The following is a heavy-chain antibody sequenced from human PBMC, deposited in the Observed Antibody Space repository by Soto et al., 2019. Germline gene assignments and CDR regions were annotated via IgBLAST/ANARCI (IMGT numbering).Heavy chain of an antibody. CDR3: ARGRDFTMVRGVIYY. J-gene: IGHJ4*02. D-gene: IGHD3-10*01. V-gene: IGHV1-46*01. CDR2: ITPSGGST. Sequence: QVQRGKPGPKGKKPGASVRVSCKPSGYTFPSSKMPWVRQAPGQGLEWMGIITPSGGSTSYAQKFQGRVTMTRDTSTSTVYMELSSLRSEDTAVYYCARGRDFTMVRGVIYYWGQGTLVTVSS. CDR1: GYTFPSSK.